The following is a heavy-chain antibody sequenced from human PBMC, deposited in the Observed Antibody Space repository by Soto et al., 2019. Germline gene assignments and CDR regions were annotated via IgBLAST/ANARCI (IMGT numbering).Heavy chain of an antibody. CDR2: ISAYNGNT. CDR3: ARDRGVVVPSKNAFDI. CDR1: GYTFTSYG. J-gene: IGHJ3*02. Sequence: ASVKVSCEASGYTFTSYGISWVRQAPGQGLEWMGWISAYNGNTNYAQKLQGRVTMTTDTSTSTAYMELRSLRSDDTAVYYCARDRGVVVPSKNAFDIWGQGTMVTVSS. D-gene: IGHD2-2*01. V-gene: IGHV1-18*01.